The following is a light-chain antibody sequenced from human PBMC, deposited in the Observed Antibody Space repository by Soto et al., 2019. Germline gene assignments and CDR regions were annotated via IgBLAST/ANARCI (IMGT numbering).Light chain of an antibody. J-gene: IGKJ5*01. CDR1: QSVSTN. CDR3: QQYKDWFSIT. CDR2: VAS. V-gene: IGKV3-15*01. Sequence: EIVMTQSPATLSVSPGETVTLSCRASQSVSTNSAWYQQRPGQAPRRLIYVASTRATGIPARFSGSGSGTDVTLTISSLQSEDFAVFYCQQYKDWFSITFGQGTRLEIK.